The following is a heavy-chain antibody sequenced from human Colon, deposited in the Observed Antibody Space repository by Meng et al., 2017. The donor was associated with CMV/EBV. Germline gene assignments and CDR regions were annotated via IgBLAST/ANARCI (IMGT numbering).Heavy chain of an antibody. J-gene: IGHJ6*02. V-gene: IGHV3-9*01. Sequence: GGSLRLSCAASGFTFDEYAMHWVRQAPGKGREWVSNITWNSGRTGYVDSVEGRFTISRDNAKNSLYLQMNGLRAEDTALYYCAKDISPVGGSTGYHGMDVWGQGTTVTVSS. CDR3: AKDISPVGGSTGYHGMDV. CDR1: GFTFDEYA. D-gene: IGHD1-7*01. CDR2: ITWNSGRT.